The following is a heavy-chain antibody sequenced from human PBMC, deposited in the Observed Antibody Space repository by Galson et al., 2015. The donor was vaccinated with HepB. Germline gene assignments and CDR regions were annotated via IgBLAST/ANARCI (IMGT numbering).Heavy chain of an antibody. CDR1: GFTFSSYG. CDR3: ARDRNFDWLLYYYGMDV. V-gene: IGHV3-33*01. Sequence: SLRLSCEASGFTFSSYGMHWVRQAPGKGLEWVAVIWYDGSNKYYADSVKGRFTISRDNSKNTLYLQMNSLRAEDTAVYYCARDRNFDWLLYYYGMDVWGQGTTVTVSS. J-gene: IGHJ6*02. D-gene: IGHD3-9*01. CDR2: IWYDGSNK.